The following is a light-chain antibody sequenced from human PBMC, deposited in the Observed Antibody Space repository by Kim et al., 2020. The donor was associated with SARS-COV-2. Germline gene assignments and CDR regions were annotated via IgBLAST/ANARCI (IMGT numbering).Light chain of an antibody. J-gene: IGKJ1*01. CDR2: GAS. Sequence: EIVLTQSPGTLSLSPGERATLSCRASQSVSNNYLAWYQQKPGQAPRLLIYGASNRATGIPDRFSGSGSGTDFTLTISRREPEDFAVYYCQQYGTSPWTFGQGTKVDIK. V-gene: IGKV3-20*01. CDR3: QQYGTSPWT. CDR1: QSVSNNY.